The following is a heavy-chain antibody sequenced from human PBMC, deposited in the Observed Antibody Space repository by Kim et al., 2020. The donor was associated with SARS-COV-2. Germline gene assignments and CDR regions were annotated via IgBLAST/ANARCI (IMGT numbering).Heavy chain of an antibody. Sequence: SETLSLTCTVSGGSISDYYWSWIRQPPGKGLEWIGYIYNSGSTKYNSSLKSRATISVDTSKNQFSLILSSVTAAETAVYYCARHHWGGGLDDWCQGALVT. CDR1: GGSISDYY. D-gene: IGHD3-16*01. J-gene: IGHJ4*02. CDR2: IYNSGST. CDR3: ARHHWGGGLDD. V-gene: IGHV4-59*08.